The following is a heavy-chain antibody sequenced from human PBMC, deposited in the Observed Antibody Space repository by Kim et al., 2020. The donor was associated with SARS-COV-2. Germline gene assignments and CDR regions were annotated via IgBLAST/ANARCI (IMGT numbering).Heavy chain of an antibody. CDR2: ISYDGSNK. CDR1: GFTFSSYG. J-gene: IGHJ5*02. Sequence: GGSLRLSCAASGFTFSSYGMHWVRQAPGKGLEWVAVISYDGSNKYYADSVKGRFTISRDNSKNTLYLQMNSLRAEDTAVYYCARDWPLYCSSTSCYAWGQGTRVTVSS. D-gene: IGHD2-2*01. V-gene: IGHV3-33*05. CDR3: ARDWPLYCSSTSCYA.